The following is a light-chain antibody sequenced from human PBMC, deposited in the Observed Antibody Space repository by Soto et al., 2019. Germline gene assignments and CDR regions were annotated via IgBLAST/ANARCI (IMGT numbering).Light chain of an antibody. CDR2: AAS. CDR1: QGISSW. Sequence: DIQMTQSPSSVSASVGDRVTITCRASQGISSWLAWYQQKPGTAPNLLISAASSLQSGVPSRFSGSGSGTDFPLNIRNPPPEDFAIFHWPQANRFPLTFGGGTKVEIK. CDR3: PQANRFPLT. V-gene: IGKV1-12*01. J-gene: IGKJ4*01.